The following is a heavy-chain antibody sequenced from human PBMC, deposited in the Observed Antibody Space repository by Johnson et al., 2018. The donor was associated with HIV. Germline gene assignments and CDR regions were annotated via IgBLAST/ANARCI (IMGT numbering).Heavy chain of an antibody. D-gene: IGHD6-6*01. J-gene: IGHJ3*02. V-gene: IGHV3-66*01. CDR1: GFTVSSNY. Sequence: MQLVESGGGLVQPGGSLRLSCAASGFTVSSNYMSWVRQAPGKGLEWVSVIYSGGSTYSADSVKGRFTLSRDNSTNTLYLHMNSLRAEDTAVYYCGRDTGIAARSGAFDIWGQGTMVTVSS. CDR2: IYSGGST. CDR3: GRDTGIAARSGAFDI.